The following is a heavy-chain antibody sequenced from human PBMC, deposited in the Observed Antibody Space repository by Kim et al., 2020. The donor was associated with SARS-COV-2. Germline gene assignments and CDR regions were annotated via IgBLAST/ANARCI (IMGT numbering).Heavy chain of an antibody. CDR2: IYPGDSDT. V-gene: IGHV5-51*01. CDR3: ARQVVYYDSSGYYSYYYYGMDV. Sequence: GESLKISCKGSGYSFTSYWIGWVRQMPGKGLEWMGIIYPGDSDTRYSPSFQGQVTISADKSISTAYLQWSSLKASDTAMYYCARQVVYYDSSGYYSYYYYGMDVWGQGTTVTVSS. D-gene: IGHD3-22*01. J-gene: IGHJ6*02. CDR1: GYSFTSYW.